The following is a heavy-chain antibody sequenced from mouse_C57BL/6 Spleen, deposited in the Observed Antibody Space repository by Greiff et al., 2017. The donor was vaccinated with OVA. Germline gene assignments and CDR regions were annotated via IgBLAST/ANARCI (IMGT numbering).Heavy chain of an antibody. D-gene: IGHD1-1*01. CDR3: APRYGSSYGFAY. Sequence: EVQLQQSGPELVKPGASVKMSCKASGYTFTDYNMHWVKQSHGKSLEWIGYINPNNGGTSYNQKFKGKATLTVNKSSSTAYMELRSLTSEDSAVDYCAPRYGSSYGFAYWGQGTLVTVSA. CDR2: INPNNGGT. CDR1: GYTFTDYN. V-gene: IGHV1-22*01. J-gene: IGHJ3*01.